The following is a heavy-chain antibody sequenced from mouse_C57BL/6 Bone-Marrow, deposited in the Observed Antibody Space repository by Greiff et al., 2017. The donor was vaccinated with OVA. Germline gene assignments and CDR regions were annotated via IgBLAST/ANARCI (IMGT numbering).Heavy chain of an antibody. Sequence: EVNLVESGGGLVKPGGSLKLSCAASGFTFSSYAMSWVRQTPEKRLEWVATISDGGSYTYYPDNVKGRFTISRDNAKNNLYLQMSHLKAEDTAMYYCARGEDYWGQGTTLTVSS. CDR2: ISDGGSYT. CDR3: ARGEDY. J-gene: IGHJ2*01. CDR1: GFTFSSYA. V-gene: IGHV5-4*03.